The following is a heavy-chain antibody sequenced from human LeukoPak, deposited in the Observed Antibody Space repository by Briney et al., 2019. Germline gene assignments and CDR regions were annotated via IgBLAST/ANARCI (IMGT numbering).Heavy chain of an antibody. J-gene: IGHJ4*02. Sequence: GGSLRLSCAASGFTFSSYAMHWVRQAPGKGLEWVAVISYDGSNKYHADSVKGRFTISRDNSKNTLYLQMNSLRAEDTAVYYCAREAVAGTYYYFDYWGQGTLVTVSS. D-gene: IGHD6-19*01. CDR3: AREAVAGTYYYFDY. CDR2: ISYDGSNK. CDR1: GFTFSSYA. V-gene: IGHV3-30-3*01.